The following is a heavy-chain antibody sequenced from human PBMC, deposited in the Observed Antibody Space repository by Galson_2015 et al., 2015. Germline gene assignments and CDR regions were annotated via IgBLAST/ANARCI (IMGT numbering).Heavy chain of an antibody. CDR2: IVPVLGST. CDR1: GGTFNSYA. J-gene: IGHJ6*03. V-gene: IGHV1-69*06. Sequence: SVKVSCKASGGTFNSYAFNWVRRAPGQGLEWMGGIVPVLGSTTYAQKVQGRITLTADRSTTTAFLELGSLRPEDTALYYCAKGSGRSFFLLPGVRGKGTPVPVSS. CDR3: AKGSGRSFFLLPGV. D-gene: IGHD3-3*01.